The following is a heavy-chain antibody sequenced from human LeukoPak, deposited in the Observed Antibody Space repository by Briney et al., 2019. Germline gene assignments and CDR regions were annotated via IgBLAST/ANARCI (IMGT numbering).Heavy chain of an antibody. J-gene: IGHJ5*02. D-gene: IGHD6-13*01. V-gene: IGHV4-39*07. CDR3: ARDVRGYSSRDWFDP. CDR2: VFYRGTT. CDR1: GGSISSSSFY. Sequence: PSETLSLTCTVSGGSISSSSFYWGWIRQSPGKGLQWIGSVFYRGTTYYNPSLMSRITISVDTSKNQFSLKLSSVTAADTAVYYCARDVRGYSSRDWFDPWGQGTLVTVSS.